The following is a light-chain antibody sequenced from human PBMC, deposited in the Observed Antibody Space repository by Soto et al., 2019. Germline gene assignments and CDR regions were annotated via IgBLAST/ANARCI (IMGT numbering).Light chain of an antibody. Sequence: DIVMTQSPLSLPVTPGEPASISCRSSQSLLHSNGYNYLDWYLQKPGQSPQLLIYLGSNRASGVPDRFSGSGSGTDFTLKISRVEAEDVGVYYGMQALQNRCTFGPGTKVYIK. CDR3: MQALQNRCT. J-gene: IGKJ3*01. V-gene: IGKV2-28*01. CDR2: LGS. CDR1: QSLLHSNGYNY.